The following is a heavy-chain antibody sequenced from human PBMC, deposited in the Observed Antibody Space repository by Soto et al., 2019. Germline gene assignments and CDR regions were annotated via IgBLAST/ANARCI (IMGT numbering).Heavy chain of an antibody. J-gene: IGHJ6*02. V-gene: IGHV1-69*13. Sequence: SVKVSCKASGGTFSSYAISWVRQAPGQGLEWMGGIIPIFGTANYAQKFQGRVTITADESTSTAYMELSSLRSEDTAVYYCASRITMVRGVIRYYYYYGMDVWGQGTTVTVSS. CDR3: ASRITMVRGVIRYYYYYGMDV. D-gene: IGHD3-10*01. CDR1: GGTFSSYA. CDR2: IIPIFGTA.